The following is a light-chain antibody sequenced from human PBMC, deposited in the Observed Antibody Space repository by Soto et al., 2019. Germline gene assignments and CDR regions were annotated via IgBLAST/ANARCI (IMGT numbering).Light chain of an antibody. Sequence: EIVLTQSPATLSLSPGERATLSCTASQSFSSYLAWYQQKSGQAPRLLIYDASNRATGIPARFSGSGSGTDFTLTISSLEPEDFAVYYCQQRSNWPYTFGQGTKLEIK. CDR2: DAS. V-gene: IGKV3-11*01. CDR1: QSFSSY. J-gene: IGKJ2*01. CDR3: QQRSNWPYT.